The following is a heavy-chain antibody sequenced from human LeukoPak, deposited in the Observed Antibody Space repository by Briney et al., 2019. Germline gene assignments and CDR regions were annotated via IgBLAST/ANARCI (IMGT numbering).Heavy chain of an antibody. Sequence: SETLSLTCNVSGASISSGSYYWTWIRQSAGKGLEWIGRVYTDGSTNYNPSFKSRFIVSLDTSRNQFSLRVNSVTAADTAVYYCARDTATTSWYLDLWGRGTLVTVSS. V-gene: IGHV4-61*02. D-gene: IGHD4-17*01. CDR1: GASISSGSYY. CDR2: VYTDGST. CDR3: ARDTATTSWYLDL. J-gene: IGHJ2*01.